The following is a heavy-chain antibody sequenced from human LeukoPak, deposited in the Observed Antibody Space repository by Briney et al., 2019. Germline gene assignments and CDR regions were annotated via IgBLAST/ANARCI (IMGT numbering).Heavy chain of an antibody. CDR2: MNPNSGNT. Sequence: ASVKVSCKASGYTFTSYDINWVRQATGQGLEWMGWMNPNSGNTGYAQKFQGRVTMTRNTSISTPYMELSSLRSEDTAVYYCARAAAGTGSPSWFDPWGQGTLVTVSS. CDR1: GYTFTSYD. CDR3: ARAAAGTGSPSWFDP. J-gene: IGHJ5*02. V-gene: IGHV1-8*01. D-gene: IGHD6-13*01.